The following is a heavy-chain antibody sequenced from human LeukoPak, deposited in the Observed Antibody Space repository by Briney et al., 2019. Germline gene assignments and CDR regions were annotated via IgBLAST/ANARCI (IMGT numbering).Heavy chain of an antibody. CDR3: AHAEYSSSSFDY. D-gene: IGHD6-6*01. CDR2: INRDGTGT. Sequence: GGSLRLSCAPSGFIFSDYWFHWVRQTPGQGLVWVAAINRDGTGTSHADSVRGRFTVSRDNAKNTLYLQMNSLRAEDTAVYYCAHAEYSSSSFDYWGQGTLVTVSS. V-gene: IGHV3-74*01. J-gene: IGHJ4*02. CDR1: GFIFSDYW.